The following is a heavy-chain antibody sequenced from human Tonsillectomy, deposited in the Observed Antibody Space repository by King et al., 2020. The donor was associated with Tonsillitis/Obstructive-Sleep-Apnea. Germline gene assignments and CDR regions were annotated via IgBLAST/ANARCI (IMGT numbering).Heavy chain of an antibody. CDR3: ARGVDCSTTSCYPDY. J-gene: IGHJ4*02. CDR2: INHSGST. D-gene: IGHD2-2*01. CDR1: GGSFSGYY. V-gene: IGHV4-34*01. Sequence: VQLQQGGAGLLKPSDTLSLTCAVYGGSFSGYYWSWIRQPPGKGLEWIGEINHSGSTNYNTSLTSRVTISVDTYKNQFSLKLSSVTAADTAVYYCARGVDCSTTSCYPDYWGQGNLVTVSS.